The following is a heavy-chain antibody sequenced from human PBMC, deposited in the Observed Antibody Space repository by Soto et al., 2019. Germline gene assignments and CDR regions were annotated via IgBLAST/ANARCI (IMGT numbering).Heavy chain of an antibody. J-gene: IGHJ3*02. CDR3: ARVPWIQLWLGSGAFDI. CDR1: GYTFTSYG. D-gene: IGHD5-18*01. CDR2: ISAYNGNT. V-gene: IGHV1-18*01. Sequence: QVQLVQSGAEVKKPEASVKVSCKASGYTFTSYGISWVRQAPGQGLEWMGWISAYNGNTNYAQKLQGRVTMTTDTSTSTAYMELRSLRSDDTAVYYCARVPWIQLWLGSGAFDIWGQGTMVTVSS.